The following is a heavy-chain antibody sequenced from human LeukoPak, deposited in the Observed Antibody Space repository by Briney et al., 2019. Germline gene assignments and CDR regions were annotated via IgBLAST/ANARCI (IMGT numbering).Heavy chain of an antibody. CDR2: IWYDGSNK. V-gene: IGHV3-33*01. CDR1: GFTFSSYG. D-gene: IGHD2-2*01. Sequence: GGSLRLSCAASGFTFSSYGMHWVRQAPGKGLEWVAVIWYDGSNKYYADSVKGRFTISRDNSKNTLYLQMNSLRAEDTAVYYCARDAQYQQYYFDYWGQGTLVTVSS. J-gene: IGHJ4*02. CDR3: ARDAQYQQYYFDY.